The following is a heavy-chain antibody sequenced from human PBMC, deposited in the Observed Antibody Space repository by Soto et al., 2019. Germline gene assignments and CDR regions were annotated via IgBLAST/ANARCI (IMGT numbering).Heavy chain of an antibody. D-gene: IGHD3-22*01. CDR1: GYSFTSYY. CDR3: ARDVDDDSSGYYFDY. Sequence: ASVKVSCKASGYSFTSYYMHWVRQAPGQGLEWMGIINPSGGSTSYAQKFQGRVTMTRDTSTSTVYMELSSLRSEDTAVYYCARDVDDDSSGYYFDYWGQGTLVTVSS. V-gene: IGHV1-46*01. J-gene: IGHJ4*02. CDR2: INPSGGST.